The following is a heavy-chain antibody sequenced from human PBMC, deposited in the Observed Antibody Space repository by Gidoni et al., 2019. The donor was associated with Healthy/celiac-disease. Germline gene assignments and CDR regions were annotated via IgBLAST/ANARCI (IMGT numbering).Heavy chain of an antibody. CDR1: GFTFSSYG. Sequence: QVKLVESGGGVVQHGRSMILSCAAYGFTFSSYGMPWVRQASGKGLEWVAVILYDGSNKYYADSVKGRFTISRDNSKNTLYLQMNSLTAEDTAVYYCARDMGVWSGYGMDVWGQGTTVTVSS. J-gene: IGHJ6*02. CDR2: ILYDGSNK. D-gene: IGHD3-10*02. V-gene: IGHV3-33*01. CDR3: ARDMGVWSGYGMDV.